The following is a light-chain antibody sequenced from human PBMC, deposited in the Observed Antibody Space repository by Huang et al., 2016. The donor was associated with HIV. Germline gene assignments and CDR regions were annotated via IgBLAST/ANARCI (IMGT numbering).Light chain of an antibody. CDR3: QQYHTIPWT. Sequence: DIQMTQSPSSLSASVGDRVTITCRATQGIGNSLARYQQKPGKAPRLLLYATSRLESGVPSRFSGSGSGTHYTLTINTLQPEDIGSYYCQQYHTIPWTFGQGTKVEVK. CDR2: ATS. J-gene: IGKJ1*01. V-gene: IGKV1-NL1*01. CDR1: QGIGNS.